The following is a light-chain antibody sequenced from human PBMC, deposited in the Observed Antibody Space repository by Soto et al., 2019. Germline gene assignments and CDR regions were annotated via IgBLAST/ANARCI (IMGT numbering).Light chain of an antibody. V-gene: IGKV1-5*03. CDR3: QQYNSYSRT. J-gene: IGKJ1*01. CDR2: KAS. CDR1: QSISSW. Sequence: DIQMTQSPSTLSASVGDRVTITCRASQSISSWLAWYQQKPGKDPKLLSYKASSLESGVPSRFSGSGSGSDFTLTISSLQPYDFATYYCQQYNSYSRTFGQGTKVEIK.